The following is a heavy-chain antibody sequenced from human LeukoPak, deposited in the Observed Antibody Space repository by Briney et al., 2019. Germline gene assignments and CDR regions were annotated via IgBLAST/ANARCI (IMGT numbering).Heavy chain of an antibody. CDR2: ISYDGSNK. D-gene: IGHD3-10*01. J-gene: IGHJ4*02. CDR3: ARSYYYGSGSPPWPFDY. Sequence: PGGSLRLSCAASGFTFSSYAMHWVRQAPGKGLEWVAVISYDGSNKYYTDSVKGRFTISRDNSKNTLYLQMNSLRAEDTAVYYCARSYYYGSGSPPWPFDYWGQGTLVTVSS. CDR1: GFTFSSYA. V-gene: IGHV3-30-3*01.